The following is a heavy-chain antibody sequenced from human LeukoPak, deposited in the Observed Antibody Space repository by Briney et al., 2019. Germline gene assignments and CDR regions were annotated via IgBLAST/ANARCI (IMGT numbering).Heavy chain of an antibody. Sequence: GGSLRLSCAASGFIFSSYWMTWVRQAPRKGLEWVATIKYDGNEKFYVNSVTGRFTNSRDNAKNSLFLQMNSLTAEDTAVYYCVRESFSRGDFNWGQGTLVSVSS. J-gene: IGHJ4*02. CDR2: IKYDGNEK. CDR3: VRESFSRGDFN. D-gene: IGHD7-27*01. V-gene: IGHV3-7*01. CDR1: GFIFSSYW.